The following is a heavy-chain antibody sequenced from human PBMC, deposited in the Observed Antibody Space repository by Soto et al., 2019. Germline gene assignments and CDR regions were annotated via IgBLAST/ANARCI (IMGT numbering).Heavy chain of an antibody. J-gene: IGHJ4*02. CDR1: GFTISSYG. V-gene: IGHV3-33*01. Sequence: QVQLVESGGGVVQPGRSLRLSCAASGFTISSYGMHWVRQAPGKGLEWVAVIWYDGSNKYYADSVKGRFTISRDNSKNTLYLQMNSLRAEDTAVYYCARFSSSWYGRIDYWGQGTLVTVSS. CDR3: ARFSSSWYGRIDY. CDR2: IWYDGSNK. D-gene: IGHD6-13*01.